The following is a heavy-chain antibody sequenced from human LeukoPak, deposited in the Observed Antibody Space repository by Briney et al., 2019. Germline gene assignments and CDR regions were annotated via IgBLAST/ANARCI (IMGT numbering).Heavy chain of an antibody. CDR1: GDSVSSNSAA. CDR3: SRAMRIAAAGTFYFDY. J-gene: IGHJ4*02. CDR2: TYYRSKWFN. Sequence: SQTLSLTCAISGDSVSSNSAAWNWIRQSPSRGLEWLGRTYYRSKWFNDYAVSVKSRISINPDTSKNQFSLQLNSVTPEDTAVYYCSRAMRIAAAGTFYFDYWGQGTLVTVSS. D-gene: IGHD6-25*01. V-gene: IGHV6-1*01.